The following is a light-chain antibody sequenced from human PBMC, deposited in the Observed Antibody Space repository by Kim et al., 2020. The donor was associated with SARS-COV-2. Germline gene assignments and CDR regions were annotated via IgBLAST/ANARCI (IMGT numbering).Light chain of an antibody. Sequence: NFMLTQPHSVSESPGKTVAISCTRSSGSIANTYVQWYQQRPGSSPTTVIYEYNQRPSGVPDRFSGSIDRSSNSASLTISGLKTEDEADYYCQSYDSNNQGVFGGGTQLTVL. J-gene: IGLJ3*02. CDR3: QSYDSNNQGV. V-gene: IGLV6-57*01. CDR1: SGSIANTY. CDR2: EYN.